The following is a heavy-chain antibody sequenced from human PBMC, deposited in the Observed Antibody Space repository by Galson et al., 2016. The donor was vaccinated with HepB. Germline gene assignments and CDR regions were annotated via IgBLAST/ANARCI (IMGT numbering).Heavy chain of an antibody. CDR3: ARDPWGILE. CDR2: INPNSGGT. CDR1: GYTFTGYY. J-gene: IGHJ4*02. Sequence: SVKVSCKASGYTFTGYYMHWVRQAPGQGLEWMGWINPNSGGTNYAQKFQGRVTMTRDTSINTAYMELSSLKSGDTAVYYCARDPWGILEWGQGTLVTVSS. V-gene: IGHV1-2*02. D-gene: IGHD3-3*02.